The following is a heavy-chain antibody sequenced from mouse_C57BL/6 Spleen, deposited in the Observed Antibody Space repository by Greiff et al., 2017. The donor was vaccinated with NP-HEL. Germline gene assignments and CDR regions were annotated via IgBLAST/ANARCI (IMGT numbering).Heavy chain of an antibody. D-gene: IGHD1-1*01. V-gene: IGHV1-64*01. J-gene: IGHJ1*03. Sequence: QVQLQQPGAELVKPGASVKLSCKASGYTFTSYWMHWVKQRPGQGLEWIGMIHPNSGSTNYNEKFKSKATLTVDKSSSTAYMQLSSLTSEDSAVYYCARRVVITTVVATEDWYFDVWGTGTTVTVSS. CDR3: ARRVVITTVVATEDWYFDV. CDR2: IHPNSGST. CDR1: GYTFTSYW.